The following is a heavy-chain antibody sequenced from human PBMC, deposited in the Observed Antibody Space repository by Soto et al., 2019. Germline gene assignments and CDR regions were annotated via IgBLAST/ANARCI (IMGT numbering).Heavy chain of an antibody. CDR3: TRVGGSVSGMDV. CDR1: GFTFSIYW. D-gene: IGHD1-26*01. CDR2: IDNAGSSA. V-gene: IGHV3-74*01. J-gene: IGHJ6*02. Sequence: EVQLVESGGGLVQPGGSLRLSCAASGFTFSIYWMHWVRQAPGRGPVWVSRIDNAGSSARYADSVKGRFPISRDNAKNTVYLQMNIMRAEDTAVYYCTRVGGSVSGMDVWGQGTTVTVSS.